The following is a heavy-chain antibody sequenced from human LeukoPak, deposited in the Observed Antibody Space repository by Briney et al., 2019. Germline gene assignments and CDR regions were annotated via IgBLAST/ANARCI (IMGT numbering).Heavy chain of an antibody. J-gene: IGHJ6*02. CDR3: ARGPSQYYDSSGRTYYYYYYGMDV. CDR1: GFTFGSYA. V-gene: IGHV3-64*01. D-gene: IGHD3-22*01. Sequence: GGSLRLSGAASGFTFGSYAMHWVGRAPGRGLDYVSAIISIGGSTYYANSVKGRFTISRDNSKNTLYLQMGSLRAEDMAVYYCARGPSQYYDSSGRTYYYYYYGMDVWGQGTTVTVSS. CDR2: IISIGGST.